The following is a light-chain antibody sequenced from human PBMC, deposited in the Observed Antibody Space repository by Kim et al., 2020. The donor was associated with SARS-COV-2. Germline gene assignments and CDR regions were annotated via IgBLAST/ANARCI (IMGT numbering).Light chain of an antibody. CDR2: GKS. J-gene: IGLJ2*01. Sequence: ALGQTVTLTCQGDSLKNYYATWYQQRPGQAPLRVLYGKSNRPSGIPDRFSGSASGNTASLTITGTQAEDEADYYCTSRVSSGDHVVFGGGTKVTVL. CDR1: SLKNYY. CDR3: TSRVSSGDHVV. V-gene: IGLV3-19*01.